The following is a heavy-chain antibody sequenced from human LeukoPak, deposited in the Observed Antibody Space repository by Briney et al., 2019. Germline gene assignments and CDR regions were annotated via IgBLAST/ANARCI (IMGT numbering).Heavy chain of an antibody. CDR2: IYTSGST. CDR1: GGSTSSYY. Sequence: KPSETLSLTCTVSGGSTSSYYWSWIRQPAGKGLEWIGRIYTSGSTNYNPSLKSRVTMSVDTSKNQFSLKLSSVTAADTAVYYCARDPPAAMGYYFDYWGQGTLVTVSS. CDR3: ARDPPAAMGYYFDY. J-gene: IGHJ4*02. V-gene: IGHV4-4*07. D-gene: IGHD2-2*01.